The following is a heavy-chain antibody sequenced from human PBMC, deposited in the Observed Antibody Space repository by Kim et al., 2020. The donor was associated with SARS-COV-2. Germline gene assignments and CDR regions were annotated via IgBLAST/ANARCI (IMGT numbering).Heavy chain of an antibody. CDR3: ARGPIPGFSPGSWYPHSHYYYYYCMDV. Sequence: SETLSLTCAVYGGSFSGYYWSWIRQPPGKGLEWIGEINHSGSTNYNPSLKSRVTISVDTSKNQFSLKLSSVTAADTAVYYCARGPIPGFSPGSWYPHSHYYYYYCMDVWGKGTTVTVSS. CDR2: INHSGST. J-gene: IGHJ6*03. V-gene: IGHV4-34*01. D-gene: IGHD6-13*01. CDR1: GGSFSGYY.